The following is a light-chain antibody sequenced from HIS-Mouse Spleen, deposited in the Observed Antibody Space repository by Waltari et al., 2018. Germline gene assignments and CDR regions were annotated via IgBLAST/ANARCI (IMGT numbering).Light chain of an antibody. V-gene: IGLV2-11*01. CDR3: CSYAGSYPVV. CDR1: SSDVGGYNY. Sequence: QSALTQPRSVPGSPGQSVTISCTGTSSDVGGYNYVSWYQQHPGTAPKLMIYDVSKRPSGVPDRFSGSKSGNTASLTISGLQAEDEADYYCCSYAGSYPVVFGGGTKLTVL. J-gene: IGLJ2*01. CDR2: DVS.